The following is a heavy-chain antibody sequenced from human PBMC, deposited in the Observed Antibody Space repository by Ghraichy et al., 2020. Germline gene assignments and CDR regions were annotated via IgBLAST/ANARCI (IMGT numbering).Heavy chain of an antibody. CDR1: GYTFTGYY. V-gene: IGHV1-2*04. CDR3: ARDEAENLHYYGSGSYSKYFYCGMDV. D-gene: IGHD3-10*01. CDR2: INPNSGDT. Sequence: ASVKVSCKASGYTFTGYYMHWVRQAPGQGLEWMGWINPNSGDTHYAQKFQGWVTMTRDTSISTAYMELSRLRSDDTAVYYCARDEAENLHYYGSGSYSKYFYCGMDVWGPGTTVTVS. J-gene: IGHJ6*02.